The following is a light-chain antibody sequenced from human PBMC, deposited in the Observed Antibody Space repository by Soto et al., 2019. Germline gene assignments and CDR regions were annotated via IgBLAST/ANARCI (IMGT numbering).Light chain of an antibody. J-gene: IGLJ2*01. CDR3: CSYATTTL. CDR1: SSDVGSYDL. V-gene: IGLV2-23*02. CDR2: EVS. Sequence: QSALTQPASVSGSPGQSITISCTGTSSDVGSYDLVSWYQQHPGNAPKLMIYEVSKRPSGVSDRFSGSKSGNTASLTISGLQAEDGADYYCCSYATTTLFGGGTKVTVL.